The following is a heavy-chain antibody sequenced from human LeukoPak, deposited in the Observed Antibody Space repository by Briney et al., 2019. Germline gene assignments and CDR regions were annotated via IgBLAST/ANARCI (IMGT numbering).Heavy chain of an antibody. J-gene: IGHJ6*03. CDR1: GFTFSDYY. D-gene: IGHD3-10*01. CDR3: ARTTEEYYGSGKFRRYYSYSYYMDV. Sequence: PGGSLRLSCAASGFTFSDYYMTWIRQPPGKGLEWIGEINHSGSTNYNPSLKSRVTISVDTSKNQFSLKLSSVTAADTAVYYCARTTEEYYGSGKFRRYYSYSYYMDVWGKGTTVTVSS. CDR2: INHSGST. V-gene: IGHV4-34*01.